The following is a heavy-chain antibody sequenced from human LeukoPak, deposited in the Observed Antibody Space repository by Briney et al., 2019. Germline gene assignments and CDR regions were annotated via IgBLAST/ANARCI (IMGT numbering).Heavy chain of an antibody. Sequence: PSETLSLTCAVYGGSFSGHYWSWLRQLPGKGLEWIGQINHSGSTNYNPSLESRGTISVDTSKNQFSLKLTSLTAADTAVYYCARLTETHYVWGTYRHLDYWGQGTLVTVSS. CDR1: GGSFSGHY. V-gene: IGHV4-34*01. J-gene: IGHJ4*02. CDR3: ARLTETHYVWGTYRHLDY. D-gene: IGHD3-16*02. CDR2: INHSGST.